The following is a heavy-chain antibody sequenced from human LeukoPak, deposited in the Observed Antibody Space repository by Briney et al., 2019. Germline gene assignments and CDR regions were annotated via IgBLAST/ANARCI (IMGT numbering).Heavy chain of an antibody. D-gene: IGHD6-19*01. CDR1: GYSFTSYW. Sequence: GESLKISCKGSGYSFTSYWIGWVRQMPGKGLEWMGIIYPGDSDTRYSPSFQGQVTISADKSISTAYLQWSSLKASDTAMYYCAXRGXAVAGIFAFDIWGQGTMVTVSX. CDR2: IYPGDSDT. J-gene: IGHJ3*02. CDR3: AXRGXAVAGIFAFDI. V-gene: IGHV5-51*01.